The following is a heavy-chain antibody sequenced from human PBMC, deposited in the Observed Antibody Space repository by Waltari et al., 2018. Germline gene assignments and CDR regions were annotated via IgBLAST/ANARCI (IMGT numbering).Heavy chain of an antibody. CDR1: GGTFSSYA. V-gene: IGHV1-69*12. CDR3: ARAGHYDFWSGYSPLALDY. CDR2: IIPIFGTA. D-gene: IGHD3-3*01. J-gene: IGHJ4*02. Sequence: QVQLVQSGAEVKKPGSSVKVSCKASGGTFSSYALSWVRQAPGQGLEWMGGIIPIFGTANYAQKFQGRVTITADESTSTAYVELSSLRSEDTAVYYCARAGHYDFWSGYSPLALDYWGQGTLVTVSS.